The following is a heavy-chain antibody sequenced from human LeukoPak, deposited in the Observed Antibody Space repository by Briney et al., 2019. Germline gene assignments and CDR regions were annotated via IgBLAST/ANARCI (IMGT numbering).Heavy chain of an antibody. Sequence: SETLSLTCTVSGASISSYYWNWIRQPPGKGLEWIGYIYYSGSTKYNPSLESRVTISVDTSKNQFSLKMSSVTAADTAVYYCARWSSGYYAFDYWGQGSLVTVSS. CDR2: IYYSGST. CDR3: ARWSSGYYAFDY. V-gene: IGHV4-59*08. J-gene: IGHJ4*02. CDR1: GASISSYY. D-gene: IGHD3-22*01.